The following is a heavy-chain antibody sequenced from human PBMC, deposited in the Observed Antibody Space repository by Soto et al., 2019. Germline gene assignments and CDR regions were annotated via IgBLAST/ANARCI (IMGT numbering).Heavy chain of an antibody. CDR2: IIPTFGTA. J-gene: IGHJ3*02. CDR3: ARDLARYCSSTSHCEGFDI. D-gene: IGHD2-2*01. V-gene: IGHV1-69*13. Sequence: SVKVSCKASGGTFSSYTISWVRQAPGQGLEWMGGIIPTFGTANYAQKFQGRVTITADESTSTAYMELSSLGCEDTAVYYCARDLARYCSSTSHCEGFDIWGQGTMVTVSS. CDR1: GGTFSSYT.